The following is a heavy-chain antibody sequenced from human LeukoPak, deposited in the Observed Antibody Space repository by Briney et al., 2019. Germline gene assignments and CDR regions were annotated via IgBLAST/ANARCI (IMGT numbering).Heavy chain of an antibody. Sequence: SETLSLTCTVSGGSINYYYWSWIRQPPGKGLEWIGYIYYSGNTNYNPSLKSRVTISVDTSKNQFSLKLSSVTAADTAVYYCARAALGIENAFDIWGQGTMVTVSS. CDR2: IYYSGNT. V-gene: IGHV4-59*01. CDR3: ARAALGIENAFDI. J-gene: IGHJ3*02. D-gene: IGHD5-24*01. CDR1: GGSINYYY.